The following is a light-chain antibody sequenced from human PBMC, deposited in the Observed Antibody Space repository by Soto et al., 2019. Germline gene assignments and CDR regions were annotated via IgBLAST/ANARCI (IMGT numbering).Light chain of an antibody. CDR2: GAS. J-gene: IGKJ2*01. CDR3: HHFGSSRHT. Sequence: EIVLTQSPGTLSLSPGQRATLSCRASESISSTYLAWYRHKPGQAPRLLIYGASSRAAGIPDRFSGSGSGTDFTLTISRLEPEDFAVYYCHHFGSSRHTFGQGTKVDIK. V-gene: IGKV3-20*01. CDR1: ESISSTY.